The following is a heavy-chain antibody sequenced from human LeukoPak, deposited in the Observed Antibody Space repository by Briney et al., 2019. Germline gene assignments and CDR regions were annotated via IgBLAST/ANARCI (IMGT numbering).Heavy chain of an antibody. CDR1: GFTFSSYS. CDR3: ARDPSNYYDSSGYRSTYYYYGMDV. CDR2: ISSSSSYI. J-gene: IGHJ6*02. D-gene: IGHD3-22*01. V-gene: IGHV3-21*01. Sequence: NAGGSLRLSCAASGFTFSSYSMNWVRQAPGKGLEWVSSISSSSSYIYYADSVKGRFTISRANAKNSLYLQMNSLRAEDTAVYYCARDPSNYYDSSGYRSTYYYYGMDVWGQGTTVTVSS.